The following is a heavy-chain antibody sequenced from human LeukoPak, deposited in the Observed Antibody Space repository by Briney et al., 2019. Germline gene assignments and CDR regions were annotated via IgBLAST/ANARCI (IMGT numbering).Heavy chain of an antibody. D-gene: IGHD3-10*01. CDR2: ISGSSGYI. J-gene: IGHJ5*02. Sequence: GGSLRLPCAASGFTFSSYSMNWVRQAPGKGLEWVSSISGSSGYIYYADSVKGRFTISRDNAKNSLYLQMNSLRAEDTAVYYCARGLTIEHWFDPWGQGTLVTVSS. V-gene: IGHV3-21*01. CDR3: ARGLTIEHWFDP. CDR1: GFTFSSYS.